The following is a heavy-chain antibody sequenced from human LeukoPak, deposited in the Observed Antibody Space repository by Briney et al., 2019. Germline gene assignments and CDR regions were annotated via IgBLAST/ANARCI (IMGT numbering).Heavy chain of an antibody. CDR3: AKSRWGYYDCGES. Sequence: PGGSLRLSCATSGFPFTETWMHWVRQVPGKGLVWVSRIRSDGSDERYAEAVKGRFTISRDNAKNTPYLQMNSLRAEDTAVYYCAKSRWGYYDCGESWGQGTLVTVSS. CDR1: GFPFTETW. J-gene: IGHJ5*02. V-gene: IGHV3-74*01. CDR2: IRSDGSDE. D-gene: IGHD3-22*01.